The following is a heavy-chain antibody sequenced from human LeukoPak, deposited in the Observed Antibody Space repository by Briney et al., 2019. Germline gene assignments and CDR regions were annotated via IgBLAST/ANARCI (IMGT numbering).Heavy chain of an antibody. Sequence: SETLSLTCTVSGGSISSGDYYWSWIRQPPGKGLEWIGYIYYSGSTYYNPSLKSRVTISVDTSKNQFSLKLSSVTAADTAVYYCARVYYDILTGDPHDAFDIWGQGTMVTVSS. D-gene: IGHD3-9*01. CDR1: GGSISSGDYY. J-gene: IGHJ3*02. V-gene: IGHV4-30-4*01. CDR3: ARVYYDILTGDPHDAFDI. CDR2: IYYSGST.